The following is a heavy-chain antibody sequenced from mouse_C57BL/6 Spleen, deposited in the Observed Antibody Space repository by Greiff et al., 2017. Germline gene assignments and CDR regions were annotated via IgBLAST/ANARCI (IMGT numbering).Heavy chain of an antibody. V-gene: IGHV1-39*01. Sequence: EVQLQQSGPELVMPGASVKISCKASGYSFTDYNMHWVKQSTGKSLEWIGVINPYYGTTSYNQKFKGKATLTVDKSSSTAYMQLTSLTSEGSAVYYCARGRYSTLVYVDFWGQGTPLTVSS. CDR1: GYSFTDYN. CDR3: ARGRYSTLVYVDF. CDR2: INPYYGTT. J-gene: IGHJ2*01. D-gene: IGHD2-5*01.